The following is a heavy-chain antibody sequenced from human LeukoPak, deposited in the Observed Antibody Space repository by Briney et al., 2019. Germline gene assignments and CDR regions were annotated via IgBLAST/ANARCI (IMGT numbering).Heavy chain of an antibody. CDR1: GGSISGYY. D-gene: IGHD1-26*01. CDR3: ARGGWGSFDY. Sequence: SETLSLTCTVSGGSISGYYWSWIRQPPGKGLEWIAFIYYSGTTNYNPSLKSRVTISLDTSKNQFSLKLISVTAADTAVYYCARGGWGSFDYWGRGTLVTVSS. J-gene: IGHJ4*02. CDR2: IYYSGTT. V-gene: IGHV4-59*01.